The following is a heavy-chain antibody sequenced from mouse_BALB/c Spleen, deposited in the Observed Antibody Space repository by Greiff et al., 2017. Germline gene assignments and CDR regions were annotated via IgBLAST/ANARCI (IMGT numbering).Heavy chain of an antibody. CDR2: ISNGGGST. J-gene: IGHJ2*01. CDR1: GFTFSSYT. CDR3: ARQKYGNDYFDY. V-gene: IGHV5-12-2*01. D-gene: IGHD2-10*02. Sequence: EVQRVESGGGLVQPGGSLKLSCAASGFTFSSYTMSWVRQTPEKRLEWVAYISNGGGSTYYPDTVKGRFTISRDNAKNTLYLQMSSLKSEDTAMYYCARQKYGNDYFDYWGQGTTLTVSS.